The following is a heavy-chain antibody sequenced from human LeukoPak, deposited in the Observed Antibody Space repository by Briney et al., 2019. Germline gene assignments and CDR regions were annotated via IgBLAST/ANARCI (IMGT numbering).Heavy chain of an antibody. J-gene: IGHJ6*02. Sequence: GASVKVSCKASGYTFMKYGFSWVRQAPGQGLEWLGWIRTYNGNTKYAEKFQGRVTMTTDTSTSTAYMELRSLRSDDTAVYHCARDPKWEGWNTEVRVMDVWGQGTTVTVSS. CDR2: IRTYNGNT. CDR3: ARDPKWEGWNTEVRVMDV. CDR1: GYTFMKYG. V-gene: IGHV1-18*01. D-gene: IGHD1-26*01.